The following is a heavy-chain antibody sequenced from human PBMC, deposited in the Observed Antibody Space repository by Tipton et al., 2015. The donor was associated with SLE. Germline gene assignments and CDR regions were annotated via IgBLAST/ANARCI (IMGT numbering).Heavy chain of an antibody. V-gene: IGHV4-31*03. Sequence: TLSLTCTVSRDSIISGSSYWSWVRQHPGKGLEWIGYIFYSGSTYYNPSLQSRVTLSLDRSNNQFSLNVNSVTAADTAVYYCARAGAASGARWFDTWGRGTLVTVSS. CDR2: IFYSGST. D-gene: IGHD6-13*01. CDR1: RDSIISGSSY. J-gene: IGHJ5*02. CDR3: ARAGAASGARWFDT.